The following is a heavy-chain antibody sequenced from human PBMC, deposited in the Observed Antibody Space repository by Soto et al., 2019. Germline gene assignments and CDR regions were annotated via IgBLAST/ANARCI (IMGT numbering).Heavy chain of an antibody. CDR2: IYHTGTT. CDR1: GGSISSIDYF. V-gene: IGHV4-30-4*01. D-gene: IGHD2-2*01. CDR3: ARVTAAMQTGPDP. Sequence: QVQLQASGPGLVKPSQTLSLTCSVSGGSISSIDYFWSWIRQPSGKGLEGIGFIYHTGTTCYDPSLRCRITKSIDASKSQFSMKLTSVTAAATAVYYCARVTAAMQTGPDPWCPGTLVTVSP. J-gene: IGHJ5*02.